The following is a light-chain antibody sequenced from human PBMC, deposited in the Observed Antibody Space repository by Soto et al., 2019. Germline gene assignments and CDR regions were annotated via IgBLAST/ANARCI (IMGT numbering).Light chain of an antibody. CDR2: DAS. CDR3: QQRSGWPRT. CDR1: QNVRTF. Sequence: EFVLTQSTATLSLSSGESATLSCRASQNVRTFLDWYQQKPGQAPRLLIYDASNRATGIPARFSGSGSGTDFTLTISSLEPEDFALYYCQQRSGWPRTFGQGTRLEIK. J-gene: IGKJ5*01. V-gene: IGKV3-11*01.